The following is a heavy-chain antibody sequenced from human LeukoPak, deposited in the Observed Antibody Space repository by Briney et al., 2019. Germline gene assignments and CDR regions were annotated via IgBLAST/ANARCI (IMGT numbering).Heavy chain of an antibody. Sequence: KSSETLSLTCAVYGGSFSGYYWNWIRQPPGKGLEWIGEINHSGSTNYNPSLKSRVTISVDTSKNQFSLKLSSVTAADTAVYYCARGRGAFDIWGQGTMVTVSS. CDR3: ARGRGAFDI. V-gene: IGHV4-34*01. CDR1: GGSFSGYY. J-gene: IGHJ3*02. CDR2: INHSGST.